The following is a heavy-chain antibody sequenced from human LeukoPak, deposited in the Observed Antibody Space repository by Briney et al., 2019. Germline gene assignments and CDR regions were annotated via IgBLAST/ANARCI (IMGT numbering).Heavy chain of an antibody. CDR3: SREASEAFDI. V-gene: IGHV3-30*02. J-gene: IGHJ3*02. Sequence: GGSLRLSCAASGFTFSNGWMTWVRQAPGKGLEWVAVIRYDGNLQYHADSVKGRFTVSNDNFKDTLYLHMNGLRPEDSGVYYCSREASEAFDIWGQGSMVTVS. CDR1: GFTFSNGW. CDR2: IRYDGNLQ.